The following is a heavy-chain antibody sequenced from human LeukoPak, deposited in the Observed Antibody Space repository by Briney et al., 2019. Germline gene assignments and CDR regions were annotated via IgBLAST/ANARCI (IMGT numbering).Heavy chain of an antibody. D-gene: IGHD3-22*01. J-gene: IGHJ3*02. Sequence: ASETLSLTCAVSGYSISSGYYWGWIRQPPGEGLEWIGSIYHSGSTYYNPSLKSRVTISVDTPKNQFSLKLSSVTAADTAVYYCARQGLYYYDSSGPDAFDIWGQGTMVTVSS. CDR2: IYHSGST. CDR1: GYSISSGYY. V-gene: IGHV4-38-2*01. CDR3: ARQGLYYYDSSGPDAFDI.